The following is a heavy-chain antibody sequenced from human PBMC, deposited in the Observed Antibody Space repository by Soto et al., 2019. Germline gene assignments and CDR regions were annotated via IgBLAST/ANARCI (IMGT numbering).Heavy chain of an antibody. Sequence: SGGSLRLSCAASGFTFSSYGMHWVRQAPGKGLEWVAVIWYDGSNKYYADSVKGRFTISRDNSKNTLYLQMNSLRAEDTAVYYCARDSKTGEQWMSQFDYWGQGTLVTVSS. CDR1: GFTFSSYG. V-gene: IGHV3-33*01. CDR3: ARDSKTGEQWMSQFDY. J-gene: IGHJ4*02. CDR2: IWYDGSNK. D-gene: IGHD6-19*01.